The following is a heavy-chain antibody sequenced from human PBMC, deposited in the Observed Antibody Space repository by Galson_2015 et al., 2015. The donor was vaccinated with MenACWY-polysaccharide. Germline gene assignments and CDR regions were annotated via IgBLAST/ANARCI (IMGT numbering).Heavy chain of an antibody. CDR3: AGREARGRFDP. D-gene: IGHD3-16*01. V-gene: IGHV4-39*01. CDR1: GGSISSSNYN. Sequence: TLSLTCTVSGGSISSSNYNCVWIRQPPGKGLEWVGTVYSSGSTYYNPSLKSRVTLSVDTSKNQFSLSLSSVTAADTAVFYCAGREARGRFDPWGQGTLVTVSS. J-gene: IGHJ5*02. CDR2: VYSSGST.